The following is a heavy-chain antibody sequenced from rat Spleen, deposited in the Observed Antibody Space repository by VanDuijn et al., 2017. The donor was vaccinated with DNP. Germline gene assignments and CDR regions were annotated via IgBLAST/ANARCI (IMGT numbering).Heavy chain of an antibody. V-gene: IGHV5-46*01. Sequence: EVQLVESGGGLVQPGRSMKLSCAASGFTFSSFPIAWVRQAPTKVLEWLATISTSGGSTPYRDSVKGRFIISRDNAKSTLYLQMNSLRSEDTATYYCARYSRGAMDAWGQGTSVTVSS. CDR2: ISTSGGST. CDR3: ARYSRGAMDA. CDR1: GFTFSSFP. J-gene: IGHJ4*01. D-gene: IGHD1-11*01.